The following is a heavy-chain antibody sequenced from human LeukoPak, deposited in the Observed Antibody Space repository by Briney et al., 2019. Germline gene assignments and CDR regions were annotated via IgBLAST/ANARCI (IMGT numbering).Heavy chain of an antibody. CDR2: IYSGGST. V-gene: IGHV3-23*03. CDR1: GFTFSGYA. Sequence: PGGSLRLSCAASGFTFSGYAMSWVRQAPGKGLEWVSVIYSGGSTFYADPVKGRFTISRDNSKNTLHLQMNSLRVEDTAIYYCARGTIARLGPFDCWGQGTLVIVSS. D-gene: IGHD6-6*01. J-gene: IGHJ4*02. CDR3: ARGTIARLGPFDC.